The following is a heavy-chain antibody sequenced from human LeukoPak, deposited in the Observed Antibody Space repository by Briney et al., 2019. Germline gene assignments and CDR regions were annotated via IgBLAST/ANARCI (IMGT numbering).Heavy chain of an antibody. D-gene: IGHD3-22*01. CDR1: GYSISSGYY. CDR3: ARMLEDYYYDSSGQ. V-gene: IGHV4-38-2*02. J-gene: IGHJ4*02. CDR2: IYHSGST. Sequence: PSETLSLTCTVSGYSISSGYYWGWIRQPPGKGLEWIGSIYHSGSTYYNPSLKSRVTISVDTSKNQFSLKLSSVTAADTAVYYCARMLEDYYYDSSGQWGQGILVTVSS.